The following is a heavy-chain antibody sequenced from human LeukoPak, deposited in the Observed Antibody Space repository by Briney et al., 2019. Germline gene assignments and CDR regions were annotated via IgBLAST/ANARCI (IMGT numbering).Heavy chain of an antibody. D-gene: IGHD2-2*01. CDR1: GFTFRSYA. J-gene: IGHJ5*02. Sequence: GGSLRLACAASGFTFRSYAMSWVRQAPGKGLEWVSSISASGGTTYYADSVKGRFTISRDNSKNTLYLQMSSLRVEDTAVYYCAKEPREYCSTTSCPNWIDPWRQGTLVTVSS. CDR2: ISASGGTT. V-gene: IGHV3-23*01. CDR3: AKEPREYCSTTSCPNWIDP.